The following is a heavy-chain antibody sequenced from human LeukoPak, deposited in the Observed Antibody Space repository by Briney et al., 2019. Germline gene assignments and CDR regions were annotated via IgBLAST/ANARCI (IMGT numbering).Heavy chain of an antibody. CDR3: ARSVVVVAATPIDV. J-gene: IGHJ6*03. V-gene: IGHV3-21*01. Sequence: GGSLRLSCAASGFTFSSYSMNWVRQAPGKGLEWVSSISSSSYIYNADPVKGRFTISRDNAKNSMYLQMNSLRAEDTAVYYCARSVVVVAATPIDVWGKGATVTVSS. CDR2: ISSSSYI. CDR1: GFTFSSYS. D-gene: IGHD2-15*01.